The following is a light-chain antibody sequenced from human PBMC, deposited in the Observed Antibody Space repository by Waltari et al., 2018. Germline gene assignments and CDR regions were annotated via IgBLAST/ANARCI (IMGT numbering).Light chain of an antibody. J-gene: IGKJ1*01. CDR2: NTY. CDR1: QSVARA. V-gene: IGKV3-20*01. Sequence: EIVLTQSPGTLSLSPGDRPTHSCRASQSVARALAWYQQKPGQPPRLLIYNTYTRATGVPDRFSGGGSGTDFSLTISRLEPEDFAVYYCQNYVRLPATFGQGTKVEIK. CDR3: QNYVRLPAT.